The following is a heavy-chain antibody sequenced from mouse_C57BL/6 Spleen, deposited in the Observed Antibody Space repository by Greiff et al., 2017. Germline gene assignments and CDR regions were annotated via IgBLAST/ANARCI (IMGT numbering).Heavy chain of an antibody. CDR1: GYTFTSYW. CDR3: ARSDYYGSGAMDY. CDR2: IDPSDSET. Sequence: QVQLKQPGAELVRPGSSVKLSCKASGYTFTSYWMHWVKQRPIQGLEWIGNIDPSDSETHYNQKFKDKATLTVDKSSSTAYMQLSSLTSEDSAVYYCARSDYYGSGAMDYWGQGTSVTVSS. J-gene: IGHJ4*01. V-gene: IGHV1-52*01. D-gene: IGHD1-1*01.